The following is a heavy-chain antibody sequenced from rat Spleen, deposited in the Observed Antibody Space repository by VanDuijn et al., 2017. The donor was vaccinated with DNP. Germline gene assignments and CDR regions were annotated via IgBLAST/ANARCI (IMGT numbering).Heavy chain of an antibody. D-gene: IGHD3-1*01. V-gene: IGHV2-27*01. Sequence: QVQLKESGPGLVQPSQTLSLTCTVSGFSLTSYHLHWVRQPPGKGLEWMGRVQSGGSTDYNSGLKSRLSISRDTSKSQVFLKMNSVQTEDTAMYFYARALATVAPTGAMDAWGQGTSVTVSS. CDR1: GFSLTSYH. J-gene: IGHJ4*01. CDR3: ARALATVAPTGAMDA. CDR2: VQSGGST.